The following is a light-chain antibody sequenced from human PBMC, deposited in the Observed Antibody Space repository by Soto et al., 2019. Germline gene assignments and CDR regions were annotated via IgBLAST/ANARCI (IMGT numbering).Light chain of an antibody. V-gene: IGKV1-5*03. CDR3: QQYNSYSWT. CDR2: TAS. CDR1: PSISSW. J-gene: IGKJ1*01. Sequence: DIQMTKSPSTLSASVGDRVTITCRASPSISSWLSGYQQKPGKAPKLLIYTASSVESRVPSTFSGSGGGPECTLTISSLQPDDFATYYCQQYNSYSWTFGQGTKVEIK.